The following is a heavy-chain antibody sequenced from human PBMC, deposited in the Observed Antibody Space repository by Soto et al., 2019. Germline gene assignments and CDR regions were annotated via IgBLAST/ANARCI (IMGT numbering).Heavy chain of an antibody. CDR2: INHSGST. V-gene: IGHV4-34*01. Sequence: SETLSLTCAIYGRPFSGYYWSWIRQPPGKGLEWIGEINHSGSTNYNSSLKSRVFISVDTSKNQFSLNLYSVTAADTAVYYCARGRWLRQSFDYWGQGTLVS. J-gene: IGHJ4*02. D-gene: IGHD5-12*01. CDR1: GRPFSGYY. CDR3: ARGRWLRQSFDY.